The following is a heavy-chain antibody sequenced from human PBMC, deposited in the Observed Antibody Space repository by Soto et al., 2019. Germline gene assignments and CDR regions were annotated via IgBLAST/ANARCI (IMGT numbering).Heavy chain of an antibody. CDR3: AKKYNWHTRHEDFDY. V-gene: IGHV3-30*18. D-gene: IGHD1-20*01. Sequence: GGSVRLSCTASGFTFSSYGMHWVRQAPGKGLEWVAVISYDGSNKYYADSVKGRFTISRDNSKNTLYLQMNSLRAEDTAVYYCAKKYNWHTRHEDFDYCGPATLVTVS. J-gene: IGHJ4*02. CDR1: GFTFSSYG. CDR2: ISYDGSNK.